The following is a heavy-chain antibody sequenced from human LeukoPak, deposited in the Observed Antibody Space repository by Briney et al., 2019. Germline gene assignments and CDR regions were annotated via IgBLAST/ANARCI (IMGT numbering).Heavy chain of an antibody. V-gene: IGHV4-34*01. Sequence: SETLSLTCAVYGGSFSDYYWSWIRQPPGKGLEWIGEINHSGSTNYNPSLKSRVTISVDTSKNQFSLKLSSVTAADTAVYYCARETQDYYGSGSYYNLLSYYYDYWGQGTLVTVSS. CDR2: INHSGST. CDR3: ARETQDYYGSGSYYNLLSYYYDY. CDR1: GGSFSDYY. D-gene: IGHD3-10*01. J-gene: IGHJ4*02.